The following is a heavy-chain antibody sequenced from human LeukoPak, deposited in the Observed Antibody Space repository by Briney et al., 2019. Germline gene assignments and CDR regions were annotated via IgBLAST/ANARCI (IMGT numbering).Heavy chain of an antibody. D-gene: IGHD2-8*01. V-gene: IGHV3-73*01. CDR1: GFTFSGSA. CDR3: TRRSNGRYGDYVDC. Sequence: GGSLKLSCAASGFTFSGSAMHWVRQASGKGLEWVGRIRSKANSYATAYAASVKGRFTISRDDSKNTAYLQMNSLKTEDTAVYYCTRRSNGRYGDYVDCWGQGTLVAVSS. J-gene: IGHJ4*02. CDR2: IRSKANSYAT.